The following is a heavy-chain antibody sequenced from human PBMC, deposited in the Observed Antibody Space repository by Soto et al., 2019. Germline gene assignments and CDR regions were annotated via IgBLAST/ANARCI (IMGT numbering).Heavy chain of an antibody. CDR1: GFIFSNYC. Sequence: GGSLRLSGAASGFIFSNYCTSWVRQAPWRGLEWVSSISSRSVNTYYADSVKGRFTISRDNSKNTLYLEMNSLRAEDTAVYYSAKGGPQVFNNCGQGTLVTVCS. CDR3: AKGGPQVFNN. D-gene: IGHD2-15*01. V-gene: IGHV3-23*01. J-gene: IGHJ4*02. CDR2: ISSRSVNT.